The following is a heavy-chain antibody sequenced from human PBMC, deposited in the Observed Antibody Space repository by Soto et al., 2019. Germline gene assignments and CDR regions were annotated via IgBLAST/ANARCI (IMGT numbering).Heavy chain of an antibody. J-gene: IGHJ4*02. CDR2: ISTSGGYT. V-gene: IGHV3-23*01. CDR1: GFTFSSYA. CDR3: AKEQHDSTGGRSFDY. D-gene: IGHD3-22*01. Sequence: EVQVLESGGGLVQPGGSLRLSCATSGFTFSSYAMGWVRQAPGKGLEWVSAISTSGGYTPYADSVKGRLTISRDNAKDTLYLQMNSLRAEDTAVDYCAKEQHDSTGGRSFDYLGQGALVTASS.